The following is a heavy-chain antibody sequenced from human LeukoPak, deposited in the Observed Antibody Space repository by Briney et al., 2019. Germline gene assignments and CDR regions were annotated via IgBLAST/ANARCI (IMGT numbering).Heavy chain of an antibody. D-gene: IGHD3-10*01. Sequence: SRTLSLTCTVSGGSVSSTTYFWSWIRQPPGKGLEWIASLNYSGRTHDHPSLKSRVTISVDTSENQFSLKLSSVTAADTAVYYCARYVVYGSGKYYFDYWGQGTLVTVSS. V-gene: IGHV4-39*01. CDR1: GGSVSSTTYF. CDR2: LNYSGRT. CDR3: ARYVVYGSGKYYFDY. J-gene: IGHJ4*02.